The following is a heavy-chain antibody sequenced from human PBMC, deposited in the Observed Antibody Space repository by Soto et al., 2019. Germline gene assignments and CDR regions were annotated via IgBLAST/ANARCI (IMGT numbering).Heavy chain of an antibody. D-gene: IGHD2-15*01. CDR3: AKGGSSWLRPDY. CDR2: MSYDGSNK. CDR1: GFTFGNYG. Sequence: PGGSLRLSCAGSGFTFGNYGMHWVRQAPGKGLEWVALMSYDGSNKYYADSVKGRFTISRDNSKNTLSLQMNSLRAEDTAIYYCAKGGSSWLRPDYWGQGTLVTVSS. J-gene: IGHJ4*02. V-gene: IGHV3-30*18.